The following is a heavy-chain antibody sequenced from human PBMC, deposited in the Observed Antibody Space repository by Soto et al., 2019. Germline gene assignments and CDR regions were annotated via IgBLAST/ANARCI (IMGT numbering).Heavy chain of an antibody. D-gene: IGHD3-9*01. V-gene: IGHV4-61*08. CDR2: IYYTGSS. J-gene: IGHJ6*02. Sequence: PSETLSLTCSVSGGSVSSGDYYWSWIRQPPGKGLEWIGYIYYTGSSNYNPSLKRRVTISADTSKNQFSLKLSSVTAADTAVYYCARGPFNYDILTGQGMDVWGPGTTVTVS. CDR1: GGSVSSGDYY. CDR3: ARGPFNYDILTGQGMDV.